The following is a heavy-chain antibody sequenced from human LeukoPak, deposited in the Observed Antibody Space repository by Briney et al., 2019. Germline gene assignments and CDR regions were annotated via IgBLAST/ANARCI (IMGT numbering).Heavy chain of an antibody. D-gene: IGHD3-10*01. CDR2: FDPEDGET. CDR3: AASDLLWFGEFQS. J-gene: IGHJ5*02. CDR1: GYTLTELS. V-gene: IGHV1-24*01. Sequence: ASVKVSCKVSGYTLTELSMHWVRQAPGKGLEWMGGFDPEDGETIYAQKFQGRVTMTEDTSTDTACMELSSLRSEDTAVYYCAASDLLWFGEFQSWGQGTLVTVSS.